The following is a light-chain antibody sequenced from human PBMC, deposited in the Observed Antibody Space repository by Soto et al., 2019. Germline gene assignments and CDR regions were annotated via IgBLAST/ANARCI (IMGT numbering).Light chain of an antibody. J-gene: IGLJ2*01. CDR3: CSYAGSGTFEVV. Sequence: QSVLTQPASVSGSPGQSITISCTGTSSDVGSSDLVSWYQQHPGKAPKLMISEGTERPSGVSHRFSGSKSGNTASLTISGLQAEDEADYYCCSYAGSGTFEVVFGGGTKLTVL. V-gene: IGLV2-23*03. CDR1: SSDVGSSDL. CDR2: EGT.